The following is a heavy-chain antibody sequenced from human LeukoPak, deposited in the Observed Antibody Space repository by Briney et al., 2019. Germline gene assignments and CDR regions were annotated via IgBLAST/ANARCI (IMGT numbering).Heavy chain of an antibody. Sequence: PGGSLRLSCAASGFTFTSYSMNWVRQAPGKGLEWVSTISGGGGSTYYADSVKGRFTISRDNCKNTLYLQVNSLRAEDTAVYYCAKGGKWDVTPFDYWGLGTLVTVSS. D-gene: IGHD1-26*01. V-gene: IGHV3-23*01. J-gene: IGHJ4*02. CDR3: AKGGKWDVTPFDY. CDR1: GFTFTSYS. CDR2: ISGGGGST.